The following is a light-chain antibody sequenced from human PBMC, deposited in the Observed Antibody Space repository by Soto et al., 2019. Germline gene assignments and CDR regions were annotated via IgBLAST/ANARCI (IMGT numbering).Light chain of an antibody. Sequence: QSVLTQPPSASGTPGQRVTISCSGSSYNIGINSVYWYQHLPGTAPKLLIYRDNQRPSGVPDRFSGSKSGTSASLAISGLRSEDEAYYYCATWDDSLSIVFGGGTQLTVL. CDR2: RDN. CDR1: SYNIGINS. V-gene: IGLV1-47*01. CDR3: ATWDDSLSIV. J-gene: IGLJ7*01.